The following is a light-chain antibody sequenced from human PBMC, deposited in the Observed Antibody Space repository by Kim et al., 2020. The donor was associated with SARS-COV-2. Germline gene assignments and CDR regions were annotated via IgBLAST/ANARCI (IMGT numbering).Light chain of an antibody. CDR3: SSYAGSNNLV. V-gene: IGLV2-8*01. CDR1: RGDVGGYNY. J-gene: IGLJ2*01. CDR2: EVS. Sequence: GQSVPISCTRTRGDVGGYNYVSWYQQHPGKAPKLMIYEVSKRPSGVPDRFSGSKSGNTASLTVSGLQAEDEADYYCSSYAGSNNLVFGGGTQLTVL.